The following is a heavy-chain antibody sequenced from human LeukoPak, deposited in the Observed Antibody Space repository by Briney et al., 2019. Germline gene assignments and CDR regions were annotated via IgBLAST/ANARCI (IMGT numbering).Heavy chain of an antibody. CDR3: AKASIPVTGPFDY. CDR2: ISGSGGST. Sequence: PGGSLRLSCAASGFTFSSYAMSWVRQAPGKGLEWVSAISGSGGSTYYADSVKGRFTISRDNSKNTLYLQMNSLRAGDTAVYYCAKASIPVTGPFDYWGQGTLVTVSS. D-gene: IGHD6-19*01. CDR1: GFTFSSYA. J-gene: IGHJ4*02. V-gene: IGHV3-23*01.